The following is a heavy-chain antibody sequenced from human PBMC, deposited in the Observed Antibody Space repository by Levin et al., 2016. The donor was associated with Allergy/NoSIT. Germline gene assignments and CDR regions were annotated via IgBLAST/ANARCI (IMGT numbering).Heavy chain of an antibody. CDR2: ISYDGSNK. V-gene: IGHV3-30*18. Sequence: GESLKISCAASGFTFGNYWMHWVRQAPGKGLEWVAVISYDGSNKYYADSVKGRFTISRDNSKNTLYLQMNSLRAEDTAVYYCAQDIVVMTGINVFHIWGQGTTVTVSS. CDR3: AQDIVVMTGINVFHI. D-gene: IGHD2-21*02. CDR1: GFTFGNYW. J-gene: IGHJ3*02.